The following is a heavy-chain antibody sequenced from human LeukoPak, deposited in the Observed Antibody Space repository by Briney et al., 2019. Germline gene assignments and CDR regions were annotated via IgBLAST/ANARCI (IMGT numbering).Heavy chain of an antibody. Sequence: SGTLSLTCTVSGGSISSGGYYWSWIRQHPGKGLEWIGYIYYSGSTYYNPSLKSRVTISVDTSKNQFSLKLSSVTAADTAVYYCAKDGSLRLGELSLEFDYWGQGTLVTVSS. V-gene: IGHV4-31*03. CDR2: IYYSGST. J-gene: IGHJ4*02. D-gene: IGHD3-16*02. CDR3: AKDGSLRLGELSLEFDY. CDR1: GGSISSGGYY.